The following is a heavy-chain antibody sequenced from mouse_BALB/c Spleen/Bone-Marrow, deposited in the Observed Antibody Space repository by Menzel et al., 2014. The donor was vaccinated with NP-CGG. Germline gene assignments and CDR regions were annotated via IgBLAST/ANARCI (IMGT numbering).Heavy chain of an antibody. V-gene: IGHV5-6*01. CDR2: ITSGGRYT. CDR3: ARRGGEKDYFDY. CDR1: GFTFSSYG. Sequence: VQLQQSGGDLVKPGGSLNLSCAASGFTFSSYGMSWVRQTPDKRLEWVATITSGGRYTYYPDSVKGRFTISRDNAKNTLYLQMSSLKSEDTAMYYCARRGGEKDYFDYWGQGTTLTVSS. J-gene: IGHJ2*01.